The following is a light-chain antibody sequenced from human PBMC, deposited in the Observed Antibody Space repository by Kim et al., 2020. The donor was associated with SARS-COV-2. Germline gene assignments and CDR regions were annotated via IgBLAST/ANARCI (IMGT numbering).Light chain of an antibody. CDR2: AAS. CDR3: QQNNSSPRT. CDR1: QSISSY. J-gene: IGKJ2*01. V-gene: IGKV1-39*01. Sequence: DIQMTQSPFSLSASVGHRVTITCRASQSISSYLNWYQEKPVNAPKLLFYAASSLQSGIPSRFSGSGSGTDFTLTISSLQPEDCATFYCQQNNSSPRTFGQGTKLEF.